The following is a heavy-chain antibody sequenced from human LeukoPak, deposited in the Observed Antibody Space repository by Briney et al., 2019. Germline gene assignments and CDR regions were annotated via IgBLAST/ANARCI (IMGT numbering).Heavy chain of an antibody. J-gene: IGHJ4*02. V-gene: IGHV3-23*01. CDR3: ANDKPLDF. Sequence: PGGSLRLSCSASGFTFNTYAMSWVRQAPGKGLEWVSTISGSGANTYFADSVKGRFTISRDNSKATLYLQMSSLRAEDTAIYYCANDKPLDFWGQGTLVIVSS. CDR2: ISGSGANT. CDR1: GFTFNTYA.